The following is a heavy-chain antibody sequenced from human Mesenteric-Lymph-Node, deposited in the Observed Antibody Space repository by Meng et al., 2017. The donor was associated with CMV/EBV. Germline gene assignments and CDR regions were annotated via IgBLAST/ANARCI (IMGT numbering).Heavy chain of an antibody. D-gene: IGHD3-9*01. CDR2: MTNSDSQI. J-gene: IGHJ6*02. Sequence: GESLKISCAVSGFTFSDCGVHWVRQAPGKGLEWVASMTNSDSQIYYADSVKGRFTISRDNAKNSVYLQMNSLRAEDTAVYYCARAPTSYDILTGYFPNGLDVWGQGTTVTVSS. CDR3: ARAPTSYDILTGYFPNGLDV. CDR1: GFTFSDCG. V-gene: IGHV3-21*03.